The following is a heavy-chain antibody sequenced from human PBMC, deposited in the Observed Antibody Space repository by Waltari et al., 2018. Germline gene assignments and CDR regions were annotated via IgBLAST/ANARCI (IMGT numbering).Heavy chain of an antibody. CDR1: GFTFGDYA. CDR2: SRSKAYGGTT. D-gene: IGHD3-22*01. V-gene: IGHV3-49*03. Sequence: EVQLVESGGGLVQPGRSLRLSCTASGFTFGDYAMSWFRQAPGKGMEWVGVSRSKAYGGTTEDAESVKGRFTISRDDAKSIAYLQMNSLKTEDTDVYYCTRKLIYYYDSSGYFDYWGQGTLVTVSS. J-gene: IGHJ4*02. CDR3: TRKLIYYYDSSGYFDY.